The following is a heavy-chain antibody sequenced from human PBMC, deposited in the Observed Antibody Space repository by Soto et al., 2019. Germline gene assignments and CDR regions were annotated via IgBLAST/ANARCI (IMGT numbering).Heavy chain of an antibody. Sequence: QVQLVESGGGVVQPGRSLRLSCAASGFTFSSYAMHWVRQAPGKGLEWVAVISYDGSNKYYADSVKGRFTISRDNSKNTLYLQMNSLRAEDTAVYYCVRDGAAGSAEYFQHWGQGTLVTVSS. J-gene: IGHJ1*01. CDR2: ISYDGSNK. CDR3: VRDGAAGSAEYFQH. V-gene: IGHV3-30-3*01. D-gene: IGHD6-13*01. CDR1: GFTFSSYA.